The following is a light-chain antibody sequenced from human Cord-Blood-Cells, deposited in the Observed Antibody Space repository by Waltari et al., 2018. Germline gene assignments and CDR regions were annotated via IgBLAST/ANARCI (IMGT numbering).Light chain of an antibody. CDR2: GAS. CDR3: QQYNNWTPYT. CDR1: QSVSSN. V-gene: IGKV3-15*01. J-gene: IGKJ2*01. Sequence: EIVMTHSPSTLSVSTGERATLSCRPTQSVSSNLAWYQQKPDHAPRLLIYGASTRATGIPARFSSGGSGTAFTITISSLQYADFAVYYCQQYNNWTPYTFGQGTKLEIK.